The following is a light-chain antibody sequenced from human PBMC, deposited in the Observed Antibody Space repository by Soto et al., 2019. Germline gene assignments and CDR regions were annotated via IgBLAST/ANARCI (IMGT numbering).Light chain of an antibody. CDR3: QQYGNSPPFT. CDR2: GAS. J-gene: IGKJ3*01. CDR1: KSVSSSY. V-gene: IGKV3-20*01. Sequence: EIVLTQSPGTLSLSPGERATLSCRASKSVSSSYLAWYQQKPGQAPRLLIYGASSRATGIPDRFSGSGSGTDFTLTISGLEPEDFAVYYCQQYGNSPPFTFGPGTKVDIK.